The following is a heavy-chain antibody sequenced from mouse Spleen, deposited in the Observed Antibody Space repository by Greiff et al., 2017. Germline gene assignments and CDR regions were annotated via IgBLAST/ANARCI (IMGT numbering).Heavy chain of an antibody. CDR2: IWAGGST. CDR3: ARVDDYDGGPWFAY. CDR1: GFSLTSYG. Sequence: VKVVESGPGLVAPSQSLSITCTVSGFSLTSYGVHWVRQPPGKGLEWLGVIWAGGSTNYNSALMSRLSISKDNSKSQVFLKMNSLQTDDTAMYYCARVDDYDGGPWFAYWGQGTLVTVS. D-gene: IGHD2-4*01. J-gene: IGHJ3*01. V-gene: IGHV2-9*02.